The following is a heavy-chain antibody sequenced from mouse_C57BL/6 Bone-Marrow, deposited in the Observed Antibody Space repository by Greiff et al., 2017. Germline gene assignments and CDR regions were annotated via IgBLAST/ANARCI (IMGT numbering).Heavy chain of an antibody. V-gene: IGHV5-4*01. CDR2: ISAGGSYT. CDR3: ARVYTKVTPYEMDY. CDR1: GFTFSSYA. D-gene: IGHD2-1*01. J-gene: IGHJ4*01. Sequence: DVLLVESGGGLVKPGASLKLSCAASGFTFSSYAMSWVRQTPEKRLEWVANISAGGSYTYYPDNVKGRFTISRDNAKNNLYLQMSHLTSEDSAMYYCARVYTKVTPYEMDYWGQGTSVTVSA.